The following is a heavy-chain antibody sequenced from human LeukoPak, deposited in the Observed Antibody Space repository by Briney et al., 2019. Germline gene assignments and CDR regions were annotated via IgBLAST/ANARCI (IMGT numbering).Heavy chain of an antibody. Sequence: PSETPSLTCTVSGGSISSGGYYWSWIRQHPGKGLEWIGYIYYSGSTYYNPSLKSRVTISVDTSKNQFSLKLSSVTAADRAVYYCAILRLGELSSFDYWGQGTLVTVSS. D-gene: IGHD3-16*02. CDR1: GGSISSGGYY. CDR3: AILRLGELSSFDY. CDR2: IYYSGST. J-gene: IGHJ4*02. V-gene: IGHV4-31*03.